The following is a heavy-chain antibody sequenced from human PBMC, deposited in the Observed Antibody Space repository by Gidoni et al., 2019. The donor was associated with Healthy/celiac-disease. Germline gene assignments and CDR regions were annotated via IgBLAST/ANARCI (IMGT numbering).Heavy chain of an antibody. V-gene: IGHV1-8*01. CDR3: ARNYYYYGMDV. J-gene: IGHJ6*02. Sequence: QVPLVQSGAEVKKPGASVKVSCKAYGYTFTRYDITWVRQATGQGIEWMGWMNPNSGNTGYAQKFQGRVTMTRNTSISTAYMELSSLRSEDTAVYYCARNYYYYGMDVWGQGTTVTVSS. CDR1: GYTFTRYD. CDR2: MNPNSGNT.